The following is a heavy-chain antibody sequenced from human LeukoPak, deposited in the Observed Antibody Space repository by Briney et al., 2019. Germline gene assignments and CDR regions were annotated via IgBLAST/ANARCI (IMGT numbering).Heavy chain of an antibody. Sequence: ASVKVSCKASGYTFTSYDINWVRQATGQGLEWMGWMNPNSGTTGYAQKFQGRVTITRNTSISTAYMELSSLRSEDTAVYYCARGKDIVVVPAAHYYYYMDVWGKGTTVTVSS. CDR3: ARGKDIVVVPAAHYYYYMDV. V-gene: IGHV1-8*03. J-gene: IGHJ6*03. CDR2: MNPNSGTT. D-gene: IGHD2-2*01. CDR1: GYTFTSYD.